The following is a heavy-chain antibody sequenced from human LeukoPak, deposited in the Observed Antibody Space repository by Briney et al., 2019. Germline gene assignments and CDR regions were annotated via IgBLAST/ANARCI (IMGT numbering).Heavy chain of an antibody. D-gene: IGHD3-22*01. Sequence: GGSLRLSCAASGFTFSSYWMSWVRQAPGKGLKWVANIKQDGSEKYYVDSVKGRFTISRDNAKNSLYLQMNSLRAEDTAVYYCGTPAGYYYDSSGHPIDYWGQGTLVTVSS. CDR2: IKQDGSEK. J-gene: IGHJ4*02. V-gene: IGHV3-7*01. CDR1: GFTFSSYW. CDR3: GTPAGYYYDSSGHPIDY.